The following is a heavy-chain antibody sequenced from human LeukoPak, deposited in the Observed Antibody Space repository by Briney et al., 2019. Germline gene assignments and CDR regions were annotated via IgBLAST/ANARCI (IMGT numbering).Heavy chain of an antibody. V-gene: IGHV1-18*01. CDR3: ARGRSNYLILYGMDV. D-gene: IGHD4-11*01. Sequence: ASVKVSCKASGYTFTSYGISWVRQAPGQGLEWMGWISAYNGNTNYAQKLQSRVTMTTDTSTSTAYMELRSLRSDDTAVFYCARGRSNYLILYGMDVWGQGTTVTVSS. CDR1: GYTFTSYG. CDR2: ISAYNGNT. J-gene: IGHJ6*02.